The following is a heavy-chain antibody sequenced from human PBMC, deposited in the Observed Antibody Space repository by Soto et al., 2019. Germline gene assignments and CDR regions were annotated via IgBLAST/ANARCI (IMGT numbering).Heavy chain of an antibody. CDR1: GFSLSNARMG. D-gene: IGHD3-10*01. CDR2: IFSNDEK. V-gene: IGHV2-26*01. J-gene: IGHJ5*02. Sequence: QVTLKESGPVLVKPTETLTLTCTVSGFSLSNARMGVSWIRQPPGNALEWLAHIFSNDEKSYSTSLKSRLTISKDTSKSQVVLTMTNMDPVDTATYYCARMETRMRGVLNWFDPWGQGTLVTVSS. CDR3: ARMETRMRGVLNWFDP.